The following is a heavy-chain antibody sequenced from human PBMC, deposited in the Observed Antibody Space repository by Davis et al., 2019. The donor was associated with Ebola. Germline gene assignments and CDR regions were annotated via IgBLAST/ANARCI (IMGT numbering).Heavy chain of an antibody. D-gene: IGHD1-26*01. CDR3: ARRVGARSGFDY. CDR1: GYTFTSYA. Sequence: ASVKVSCKASGYTFTSYAMHWVRQAPGQRLEWMGWINAGNGNTKYSQKFQGRVTITRDTSASTAYMELSSLRSEDTAVYYCARRVGARSGFDYWGQGSLVTVSS. J-gene: IGHJ4*02. CDR2: INAGNGNT. V-gene: IGHV1-3*01.